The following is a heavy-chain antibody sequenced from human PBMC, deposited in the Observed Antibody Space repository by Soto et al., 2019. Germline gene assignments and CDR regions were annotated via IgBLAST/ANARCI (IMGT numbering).Heavy chain of an antibody. CDR1: GGSISSYY. J-gene: IGHJ5*02. V-gene: IGHV4-59*08. CDR3: ARHDIAVETNWFDP. D-gene: IGHD2-2*01. CDR2: IYYSGST. Sequence: SETLSLTCTVSGGSISSYYWIWIRQPPGKGLEWIGYIYYSGSTNYNPSLKSRVTISVDTSKNQFSLKLSSVTAADTAVYYCARHDIAVETNWFDPWGQGTLVTLSS.